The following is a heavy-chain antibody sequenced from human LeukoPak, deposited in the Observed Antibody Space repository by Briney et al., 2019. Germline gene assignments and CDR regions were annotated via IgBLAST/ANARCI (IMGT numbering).Heavy chain of an antibody. CDR1: RFTFSSYA. D-gene: IGHD3-16*01. J-gene: IGHJ4*02. CDR3: AKDLSTFSPSYYLDY. V-gene: IGHV3-23*01. CDR2: ISGSGGST. Sequence: GGSLRLSCAASRFTFSSYAMSWVRQAPGKGLEWVSAISGSGGSTYYADSVKGRFTISRDNSKNTLYLQMSSLRTEDTALYYCAKDLSTFSPSYYLDYWGQGTLVPVSS.